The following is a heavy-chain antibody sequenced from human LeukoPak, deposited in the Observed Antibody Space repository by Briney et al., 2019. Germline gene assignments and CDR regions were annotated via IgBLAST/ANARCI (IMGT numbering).Heavy chain of an antibody. CDR2: MNPNSGNT. CDR3: ARGLGDYGYCSSTSCYHLWSWKGVLRPYGMDV. V-gene: IGHV1-8*01. D-gene: IGHD2-2*01. J-gene: IGHJ6*02. Sequence: ASVKVSCKASGYTFTSYDINWVRQATGQGLEWMVWMNPNSGNTGYAQKFQARVTMTRNTSISTAYMELSSLRSEDTAVYYCARGLGDYGYCSSTSCYHLWSWKGVLRPYGMDVWGQGTTVTVSS. CDR1: GYTFTSYD.